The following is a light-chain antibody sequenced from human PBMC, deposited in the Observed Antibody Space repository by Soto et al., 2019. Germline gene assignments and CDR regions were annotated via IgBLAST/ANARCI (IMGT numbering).Light chain of an antibody. CDR1: SSDVGGYNY. V-gene: IGLV2-8*01. CDR2: EVT. CDR3: SSYAASNNFYFV. Sequence: QSALTQPPSASGSPGQSVTISCTGTSSDVGGYNYVSWYQQYPGRAPKLMIYEVTKRPSGVPDRFSGSKSGNTASLTVSGLQAEHEADYYCSSYAASNNFYFVFGGGTKLTVL. J-gene: IGLJ3*02.